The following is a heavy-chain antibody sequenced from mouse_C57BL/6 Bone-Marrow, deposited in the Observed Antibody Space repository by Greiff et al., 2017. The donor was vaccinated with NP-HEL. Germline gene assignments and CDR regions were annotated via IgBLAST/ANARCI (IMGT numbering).Heavy chain of an antibody. Sequence: EVQVVESGEGLVKPGGSLKLSCAASGFTFSSYAMSWVRQTPEKRLECVAYISSGGDYIYYADTVKGRFTISRDNARNTLYLQMSSLKSEDTAMYYCTREGGIVTFDYWGQGTTLTVSS. CDR3: TREGGIVTFDY. V-gene: IGHV5-9-1*02. CDR2: ISSGGDYI. J-gene: IGHJ2*01. D-gene: IGHD2-5*01. CDR1: GFTFSSYA.